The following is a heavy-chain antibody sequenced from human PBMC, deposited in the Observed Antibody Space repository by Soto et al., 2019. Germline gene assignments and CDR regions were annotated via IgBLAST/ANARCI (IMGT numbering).Heavy chain of an antibody. J-gene: IGHJ4*02. CDR1: GFTFSSYG. D-gene: IGHD1-1*01. V-gene: IGHV3-30*18. Sequence: QVQLVESGGGVVQPGRSLRLSCAASGFTFSSYGMHWVSQAPGKGLEWVAIISYDGINKYYANSVKGRFTISRDNSKNTLYLQMNSLRAEDTAVYYCAKSMYNWNDGFFDYWGQGTLVTVSS. CDR3: AKSMYNWNDGFFDY. CDR2: ISYDGINK.